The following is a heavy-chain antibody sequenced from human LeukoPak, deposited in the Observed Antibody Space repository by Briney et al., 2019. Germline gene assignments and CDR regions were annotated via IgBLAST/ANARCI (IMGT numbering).Heavy chain of an antibody. CDR2: ISYDGSNK. CDR3: AKEPNYYGSGSLDY. CDR1: GFTFSSYG. J-gene: IGHJ4*02. Sequence: PGRSLRLSCAASGFTFSSYGMHWVRQAPGKGLEWVAVISYDGSNKYFADSVKGRFTIPRDNSKNTLYLQMNSLRAEDTAVYYCAKEPNYYGSGSLDYWGQGTLVTVSS. D-gene: IGHD3-10*01. V-gene: IGHV3-30*18.